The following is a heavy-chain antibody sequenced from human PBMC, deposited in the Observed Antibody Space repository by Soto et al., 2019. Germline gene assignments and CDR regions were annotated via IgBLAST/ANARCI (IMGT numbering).Heavy chain of an antibody. CDR3: AKEAAALYYYYYYGMDV. V-gene: IGHV3-23*01. Sequence: PGGSLRLSCAASGFTFSSYAMSWVRQAPGKGLEWVSAISGSGGSTYYADSVKGRFTISRDNSKNTLYLQMNSLRAEDTAVYYCAKEAAALYYYYYYGMDVWGKGTTVTVSS. CDR1: GFTFSSYA. J-gene: IGHJ6*04. D-gene: IGHD6-13*01. CDR2: ISGSGGST.